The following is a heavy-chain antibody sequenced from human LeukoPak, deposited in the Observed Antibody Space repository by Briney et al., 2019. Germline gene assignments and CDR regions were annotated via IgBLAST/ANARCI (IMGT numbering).Heavy chain of an antibody. D-gene: IGHD1-26*01. CDR2: ISSSGSTI. CDR1: GFTFSSYE. V-gene: IGHV3-48*03. Sequence: PGGSLRLSCAASGFTFSSYEMNWVRQAPGKGLEWVSYISSSGSTIYYADSVKGRFTISRDNAKNSLYLQMNSLRAEDAAVYYCASWWDFDAFDIWGQGTMVTVSS. CDR3: ASWWDFDAFDI. J-gene: IGHJ3*02.